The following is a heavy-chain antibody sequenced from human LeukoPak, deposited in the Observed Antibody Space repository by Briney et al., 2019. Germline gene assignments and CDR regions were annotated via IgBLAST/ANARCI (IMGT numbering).Heavy chain of an antibody. J-gene: IGHJ4*02. D-gene: IGHD3-10*01. V-gene: IGHV3-30*03. CDR2: ISYDGSYK. CDR3: ARDLRTMVRGYLN. Sequence: GGSLRLSCAASGFTFSSYGMHWVRQAPGKGLEWVAVISYDGSYKYYADSVKGRFTISRDNSKNTLYLQMNSLRAEDTAVYYCARDLRTMVRGYLNWGQGTLVTVSS. CDR1: GFTFSSYG.